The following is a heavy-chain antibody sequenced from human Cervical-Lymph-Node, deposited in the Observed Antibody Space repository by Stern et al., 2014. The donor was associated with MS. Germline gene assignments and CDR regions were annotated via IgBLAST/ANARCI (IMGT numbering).Heavy chain of an antibody. J-gene: IGHJ4*02. D-gene: IGHD6-13*01. CDR3: AVRLTLYSSSWYSMHYFDY. V-gene: IGHV2-5*02. CDR1: GFSLSTSGVG. Sequence: QVTLKESGPTLVKPTQTLTLTCTFSGFSLSTSGVGVGWIRQPPGKALEWLALIYWDDDKRYSPSLKNRLTITKDTSKNQVVLTMTNMDPVDTATYYCAVRLTLYSSSWYSMHYFDYWGQGTLVTVSS. CDR2: IYWDDDK.